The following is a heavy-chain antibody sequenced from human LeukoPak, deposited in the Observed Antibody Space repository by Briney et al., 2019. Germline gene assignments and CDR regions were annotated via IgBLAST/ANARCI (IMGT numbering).Heavy chain of an antibody. CDR1: GFTFSRYA. D-gene: IGHD6-13*01. V-gene: IGHV3-23*01. CDR3: AKDRRQQLVLWYFDL. J-gene: IGHJ2*01. CDR2: ISGSGGST. Sequence: GGSLRLSCAASGFTFSRYAMSWIRQAPGKGLEWVSAISGSGGSTYYADSVKGRFTISRDNSKNTLYLQMNSLRAEDTAVYYCAKDRRQQLVLWYFDLWGRGTLVTVSS.